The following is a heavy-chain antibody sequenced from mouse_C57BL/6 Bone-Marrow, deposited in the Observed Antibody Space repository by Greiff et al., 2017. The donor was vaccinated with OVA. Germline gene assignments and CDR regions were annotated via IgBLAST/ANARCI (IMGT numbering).Heavy chain of an antibody. V-gene: IGHV6-3*01. CDR2: IRLKSDNYST. J-gene: IGHJ2*01. CDR3: TGPYYYGRP. Sequence: EVQLVESGGGLVQPGGSMKLSCVASGFTFSNYWMNWVRQSPEKGLEWVAQIRLKSDNYSTHYAESVKGRFTISRDESKSSVYLQMNNLRAEDTGIYYCTGPYYYGRPWGKGTTLTVSS. CDR1: GFTFSNYW. D-gene: IGHD1-1*01.